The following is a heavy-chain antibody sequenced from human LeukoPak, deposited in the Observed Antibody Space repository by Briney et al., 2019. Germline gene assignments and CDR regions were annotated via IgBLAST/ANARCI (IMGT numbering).Heavy chain of an antibody. Sequence: PSETLSLTCAVYGGSFSGYYWSWIRPPPGKGLEWIGEINHSGSTNYNPSLKSRVTISVDTSKNQFSLKLSSVTAADTAVYYCARERSGYYYYYYMDVWGKGTTVTVSS. V-gene: IGHV4-34*01. CDR2: INHSGST. CDR1: GGSFSGYY. J-gene: IGHJ6*03. CDR3: ARERSGYYYYYYMDV. D-gene: IGHD3-10*01.